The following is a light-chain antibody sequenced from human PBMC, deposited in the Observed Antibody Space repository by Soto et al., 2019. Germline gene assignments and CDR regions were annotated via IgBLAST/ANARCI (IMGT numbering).Light chain of an antibody. CDR1: QSISAF. J-gene: IGKJ2*01. V-gene: IGKV1-39*01. CDR3: QHSYTTPYT. CDR2: SAS. Sequence: DIQMTQSPSSLSAFVGDRVTITCRSSQSISAFLNWYQQKPGRAPNLLIYSASRLQRGVPSRFSGNGSGTDFTLTINSLQPEDFAAYFCQHSYTTPYTCGQGTNLEI.